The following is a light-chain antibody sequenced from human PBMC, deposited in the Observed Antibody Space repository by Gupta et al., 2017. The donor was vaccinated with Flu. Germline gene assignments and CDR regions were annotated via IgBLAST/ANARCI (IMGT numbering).Light chain of an antibody. V-gene: IGKV4-1*01. CDR2: WAS. CDR3: QQDSNLRT. CDR1: QSVLYSPDNKNY. J-gene: IGKJ1*01. Sequence: DIVMTQSPDSLAVSLGERATINCKSSQSVLYSPDNKNYLAWYQQKPGQPPKLLIYWASTRESGVPDRFSGSGSGTDFTLTISSLQAEDVAVYYWQQDSNLRTFGQGTKVEIK.